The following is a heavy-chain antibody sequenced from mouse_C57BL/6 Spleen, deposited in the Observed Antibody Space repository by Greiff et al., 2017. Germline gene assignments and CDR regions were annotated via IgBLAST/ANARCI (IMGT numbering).Heavy chain of an antibody. V-gene: IGHV1-81*01. CDR2: IYPRSGNT. J-gene: IGHJ2*01. CDR1: GYTFTSYG. D-gene: IGHD1-1*01. CDR3: ARSGVATDYFDY. Sequence: QVQLQQPGAELARPGASVKLSCKASGYTFTSYGISWVKQRTGQGLEWIGEIYPRSGNTYYNEKFKGKATLTADKSSSTAYMELRSLTSEDSAVYFCARSGVATDYFDYWGQGTTLTVSS.